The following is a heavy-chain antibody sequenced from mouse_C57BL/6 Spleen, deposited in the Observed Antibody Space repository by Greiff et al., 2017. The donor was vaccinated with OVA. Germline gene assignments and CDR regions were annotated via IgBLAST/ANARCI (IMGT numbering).Heavy chain of an antibody. D-gene: IGHD4-1*01. CDR1: GFTFSDYG. V-gene: IGHV5-17*01. Sequence: EVKLVESVGGLVKPGGSLKLSCAASGFTFSDYGMHWVRQAPEKGLEWVAYISSGSSTIYYADTVKGRFTISRDNAKNTLFLQMTSLRSEDTAMYYCARGPLGRGYAMDYWGQGTSVTVSS. CDR2: ISSGSSTI. J-gene: IGHJ4*01. CDR3: ARGPLGRGYAMDY.